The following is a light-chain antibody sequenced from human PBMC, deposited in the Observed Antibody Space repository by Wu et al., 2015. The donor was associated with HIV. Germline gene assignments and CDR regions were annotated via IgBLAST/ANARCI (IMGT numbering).Light chain of an antibody. Sequence: EIVVTQSPATLSVSPGERVTLSCRTSQSVSSNLAWYQQKSGQAPRLLIYGVSTRATGIPARFSGSGSGTEFTLTINSMQSEDFGVYYCQQYNNWPRSFGQGTKLEIK. V-gene: IGKV3-15*01. CDR2: GVS. J-gene: IGKJ2*03. CDR3: QQYNNWPRS. CDR1: QSVSSN.